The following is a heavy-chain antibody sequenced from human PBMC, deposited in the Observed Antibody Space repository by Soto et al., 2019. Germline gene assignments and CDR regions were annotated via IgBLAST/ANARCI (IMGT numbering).Heavy chain of an antibody. Sequence: GSLRLSCAASGFTFSSYWMHWVRQAPGKGLVWVSRINSDGSSTSYADSVKGRFTISRDNAKNTLYLQMNSLRAEDTAVYYCARAWSGSYYYYYYMDVWGKGTTVTVSS. D-gene: IGHD1-26*01. CDR2: INSDGSST. CDR3: ARAWSGSYYYYYYMDV. V-gene: IGHV3-74*01. J-gene: IGHJ6*03. CDR1: GFTFSSYW.